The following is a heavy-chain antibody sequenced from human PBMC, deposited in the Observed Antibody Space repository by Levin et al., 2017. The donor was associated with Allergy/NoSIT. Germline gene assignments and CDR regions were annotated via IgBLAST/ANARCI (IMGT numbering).Heavy chain of an antibody. Sequence: GGSLRLSCAASGFTFDDYAMHWVLQAPGKGLEWVSGISWNSGSIGYANSVKGRFTISRDNAKNSLYLQMNSLRTEDTALYYCARDNIGLPDAFDIWGQGTMVIVSS. CDR1: GFTFDDYA. V-gene: IGHV3-9*01. CDR3: ARDNIGLPDAFDI. CDR2: ISWNSGSI. J-gene: IGHJ3*02. D-gene: IGHD3-10*01.